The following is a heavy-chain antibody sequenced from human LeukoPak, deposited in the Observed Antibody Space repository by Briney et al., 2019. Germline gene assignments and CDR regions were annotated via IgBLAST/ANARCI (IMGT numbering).Heavy chain of an antibody. Sequence: GGSLRLSCAVSGITLSNYDMSWLRQAPGKGLEWVAGLSGSGGGTNYADSVQGRFTISRDNPKNTLYLQMNSLRAEDTAVYFCAKRGVVIRVFLVGFHKEAYYFDSWGQGALVTVSS. D-gene: IGHD3-10*01. V-gene: IGHV3-23*01. CDR1: GITLSNYD. J-gene: IGHJ4*02. CDR2: LSGSGGGT. CDR3: AKRGVVIRVFLVGFHKEAYYFDS.